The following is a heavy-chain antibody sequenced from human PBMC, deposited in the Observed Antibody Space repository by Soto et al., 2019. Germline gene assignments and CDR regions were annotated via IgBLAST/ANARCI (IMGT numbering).Heavy chain of an antibody. CDR2: IKQDGSEK. V-gene: IGHV3-7*03. CDR3: TKRLNDVSKPSPWLDP. Sequence: GGSLRLSCAASGFTFSSYWMSWVRQAPGKGLEWVANIKQDGSEKYYVDSVKGRFTISRDNAKNSLYLQMNSLKASDTAMYYCTKRLNDVSKPSPWLDPWGQGTLVTVSS. J-gene: IGHJ5*02. CDR1: GFTFSSYW. D-gene: IGHD1-1*01.